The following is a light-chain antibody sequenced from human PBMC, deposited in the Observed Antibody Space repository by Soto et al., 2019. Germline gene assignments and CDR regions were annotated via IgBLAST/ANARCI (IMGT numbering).Light chain of an antibody. CDR3: QQANSFPFT. CDR2: AAS. Sequence: DIQMTQSPSSVSAYVGDRVMITCRASQGIRSWLAWYQQKPGKAPKLLIYAASSLQSGVPSRFSGSASGTDFTLTISSLQPEDFATYYCQQANSFPFTFGPGTKVDIK. J-gene: IGKJ3*01. CDR1: QGIRSW. V-gene: IGKV1-12*01.